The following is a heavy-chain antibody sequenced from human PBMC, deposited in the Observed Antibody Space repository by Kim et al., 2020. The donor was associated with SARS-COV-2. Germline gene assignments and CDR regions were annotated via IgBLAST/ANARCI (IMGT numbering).Heavy chain of an antibody. Sequence: GGSLRPSCAASGFTFDDYAMHWVRQAPGKGLEWVSGISWNSGSIGYADSVKGRFTISRDNAKNSLYLQMNSLRAEDTALYYCAKVKASSGWFPQLGFDYWGQGTLVTVSS. D-gene: IGHD6-19*01. CDR1: GFTFDDYA. J-gene: IGHJ4*02. V-gene: IGHV3-9*01. CDR2: ISWNSGSI. CDR3: AKVKASSGWFPQLGFDY.